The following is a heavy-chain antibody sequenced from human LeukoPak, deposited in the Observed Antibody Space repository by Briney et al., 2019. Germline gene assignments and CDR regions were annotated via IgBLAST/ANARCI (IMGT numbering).Heavy chain of an antibody. CDR2: ISSSGSTI. V-gene: IGHV3-48*03. CDR1: GFTFSSYE. Sequence: GGSLRLSCAASGFTFSSYEMNWVRQAPGKGLEWASYISSSGSTIYYADSVKGRFTISRDSAKNSLYLQMNSLRAEDTAVYYCAELGITMIGGVWGKGTTVTISS. J-gene: IGHJ6*04. D-gene: IGHD3-10*02. CDR3: AELGITMIGGV.